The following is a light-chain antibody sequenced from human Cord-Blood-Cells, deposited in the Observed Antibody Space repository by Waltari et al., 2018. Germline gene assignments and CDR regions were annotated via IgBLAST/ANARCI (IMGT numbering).Light chain of an antibody. V-gene: IGLV3-1*01. CDR2: QDS. CDR3: QAWDSSTAV. Sequence: SYELTQPPSVSVSPGQTASITCSGDKLGDKYACWYQQKPGQSPVLVIYQDSKRPSGIPGLLSGSNSGNTATLTISGTQAMDEADYYCQAWDSSTAVFGGGTKQTVL. CDR1: KLGDKY. J-gene: IGLJ2*01.